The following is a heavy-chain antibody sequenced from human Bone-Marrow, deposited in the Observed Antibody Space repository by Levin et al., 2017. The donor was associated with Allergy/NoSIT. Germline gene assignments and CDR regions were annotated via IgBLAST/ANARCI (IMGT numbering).Heavy chain of an antibody. J-gene: IGHJ5*02. CDR1: GGSISSSTYY. CDR2: IYYDGAT. D-gene: IGHD3-16*02. CDR3: ASRTYRA. V-gene: IGHV4-39*01. Sequence: NSSETLSLTCTVSGGSISSSTYYWGWIRQPPGKGLEWIGSIYYDGATYYSPSLRSRLTVSVDTSNNQFSLRLRSVTAADTAMYYCASRTYRAWGRGILVTVSS.